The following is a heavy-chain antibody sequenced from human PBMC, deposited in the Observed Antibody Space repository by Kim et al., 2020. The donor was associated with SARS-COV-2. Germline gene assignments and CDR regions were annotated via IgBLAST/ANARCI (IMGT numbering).Heavy chain of an antibody. V-gene: IGHV3-11*04. D-gene: IGHD6-13*01. CDR3: ARDMDGYSSSWYPGVGYYYGMDV. J-gene: IGHJ6*02. CDR1: GFTFSDYY. CDR2: ISSSGSTI. Sequence: GGSLRLSCAASGFTFSDYYMSWIRQAPGKGLEWVSYISSSGSTIYYADSVKGRFTISRDNAKNSLYLQMNSLRAEDTAVYYCARDMDGYSSSWYPGVGYYYGMDVWGQGTTVTVSS.